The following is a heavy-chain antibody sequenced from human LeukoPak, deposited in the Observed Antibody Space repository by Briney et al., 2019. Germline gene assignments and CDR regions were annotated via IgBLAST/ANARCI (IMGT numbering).Heavy chain of an antibody. V-gene: IGHV1-69*01. Sequence: GSSVKVSCKASGGTFSSYAISWVRQAPGQGLEWMGGIIPIFGTANYAQKFQGRVTITADESTSTAYMELSSLRAEDTAVYYCAKELRVGATYGAFDIWGQGTMVTVSS. CDR2: IIPIFGTA. J-gene: IGHJ3*02. CDR1: GGTFSSYA. CDR3: AKELRVGATYGAFDI. D-gene: IGHD1-26*01.